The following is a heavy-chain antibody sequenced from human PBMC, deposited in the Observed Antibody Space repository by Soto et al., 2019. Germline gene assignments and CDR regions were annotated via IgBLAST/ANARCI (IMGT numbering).Heavy chain of an antibody. CDR1: GGSISSSSYY. CDR2: IFYSGST. Sequence: PSETLSLTCTVSGGSISSSSYYWGWIRQPPGKGMEWIGYIFYSGSTNYNPSLNSRVTISVDTSKNQFSLKLSSVTAADTAVYYCARDGYYYDSSGYQRVYYFDYWGQGTLVTVSS. V-gene: IGHV4-39*07. J-gene: IGHJ4*02. CDR3: ARDGYYYDSSGYQRVYYFDY. D-gene: IGHD3-22*01.